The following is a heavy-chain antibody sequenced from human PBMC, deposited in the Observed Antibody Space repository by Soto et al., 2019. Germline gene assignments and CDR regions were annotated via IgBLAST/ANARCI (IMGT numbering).Heavy chain of an antibody. J-gene: IGHJ4*02. CDR1: GFTFSKAW. V-gene: IGHV3-15*01. CDR2: IMSKTDGGTT. Sequence: GGSLSLSCATSGFTFSKAWVGWVRRAPGKGLEWVGRIMSKTDGGTTDYAAPVKGRFTISRDDSKSTLYLQMNSLKTEDTAFYYCTTDSGMSPYSFDYWGQGTLVTVSS. CDR3: TTDSGMSPYSFDY. D-gene: IGHD1-26*01.